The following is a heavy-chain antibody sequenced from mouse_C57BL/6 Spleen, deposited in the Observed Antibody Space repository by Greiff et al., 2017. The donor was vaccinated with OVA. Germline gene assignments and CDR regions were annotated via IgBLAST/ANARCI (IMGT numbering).Heavy chain of an antibody. D-gene: IGHD1-1*01. V-gene: IGHV5-2*01. Sequence: EVKLVESGGGLVQPGESLKLSCESNEYEFPSHDMSWVRKTPEKRLELVAAINSDGGSTYYPDTMERRFIISRDNTKKTLYLQMSSLRSEDTALYYCARAGLYYGSSYWYFDVWGTGTTVTVSS. CDR2: INSDGGST. CDR1: EYEFPSHD. J-gene: IGHJ1*03. CDR3: ARAGLYYGSSYWYFDV.